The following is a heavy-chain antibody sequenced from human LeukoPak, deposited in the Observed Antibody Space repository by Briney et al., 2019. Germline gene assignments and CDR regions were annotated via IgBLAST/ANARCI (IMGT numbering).Heavy chain of an antibody. CDR3: ARGWELNDAFDI. V-gene: IGHV3-30-3*01. CDR1: GFTFSSYA. J-gene: IGHJ3*02. D-gene: IGHD1-26*01. CDR2: ISYDGSNK. Sequence: GGSLRLSCAASGFTFSSYAMHWVRQAPGKGLEWVAVISYDGSNKYYADSLKGRFTISRDNSKNTLYLQMNSLRAEDTAVYYCARGWELNDAFDIWGQGTMVTVSS.